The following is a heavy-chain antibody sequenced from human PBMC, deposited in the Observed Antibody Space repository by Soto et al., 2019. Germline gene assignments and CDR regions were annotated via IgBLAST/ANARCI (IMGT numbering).Heavy chain of an antibody. D-gene: IGHD2-2*01. Sequence: PGGSLRLSCAASGFTFNEYAMHWVRQAPGKGLEWVSGISWTSASIAYADSVKGRFTISRDNARNSLYLQMSSLREEDTALYYCAKDLVRSLAYGMDVWGQGTTVTVSS. CDR3: AKDLVRSLAYGMDV. J-gene: IGHJ6*02. CDR1: GFTFNEYA. V-gene: IGHV3-9*01. CDR2: ISWTSASI.